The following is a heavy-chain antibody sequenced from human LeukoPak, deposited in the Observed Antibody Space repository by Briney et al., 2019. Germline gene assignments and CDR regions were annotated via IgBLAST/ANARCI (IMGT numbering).Heavy chain of an antibody. CDR1: GGSISSYY. J-gene: IGHJ4*02. CDR2: IYYSGST. Sequence: SETLSLTCTVSGGSISSYYWSWIRQPPGKGLEWIGYIYYSGSTSYNPSLMSRATISEDTSKNQFSLKLSSVTAADTAIYYCARGPAWYFNYWGQGTLVTVSS. CDR3: ARGPAWYFNY. V-gene: IGHV4-59*01.